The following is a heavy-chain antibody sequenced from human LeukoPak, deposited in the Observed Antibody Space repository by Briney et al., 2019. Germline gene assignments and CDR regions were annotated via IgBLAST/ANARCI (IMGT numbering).Heavy chain of an antibody. V-gene: IGHV4-38-2*02. CDR3: ARENMVATMVDY. J-gene: IGHJ4*02. CDR1: GYSISSGYY. CDR2: IYHSGST. D-gene: IGHD5-12*01. Sequence: SETLSLTCTVPGYSISSGYYWGWIRQPPGKGLEWIGGIYHSGSTYYNPSLKSRVTISVDTSKNHFSLKLTSVTAADTAVYYCARENMVATMVDYWGQGTLVTVSS.